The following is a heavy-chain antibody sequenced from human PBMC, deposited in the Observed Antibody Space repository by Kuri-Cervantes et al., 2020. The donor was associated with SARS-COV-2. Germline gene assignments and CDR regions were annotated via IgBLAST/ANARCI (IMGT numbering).Heavy chain of an antibody. Sequence: ASVKVSCKASGGTFSSYAISWVRQAPGQGLERMGWISAYNGNTNYAQKLQGRVTMTTDTSTSTAYMELRSLRSDDTAVYYCARGVQLWLSDRPVNPVRYGMDVWGQGTTVTVSS. CDR2: ISAYNGNT. J-gene: IGHJ6*02. D-gene: IGHD5-18*01. CDR3: ARGVQLWLSDRPVNPVRYGMDV. V-gene: IGHV1-18*01. CDR1: GGTFSSYA.